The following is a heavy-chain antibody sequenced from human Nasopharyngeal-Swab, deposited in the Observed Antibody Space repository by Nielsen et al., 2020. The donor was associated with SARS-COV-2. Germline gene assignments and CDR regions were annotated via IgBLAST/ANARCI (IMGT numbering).Heavy chain of an antibody. CDR3: AKDESGYTGTYGALDI. V-gene: IGHV3-23*01. Sequence: GESLKISCAASGFTFGSYAMSWVRQAPGKGLEWVSTTSGSGGSTYYADSVKGRFTISRDNSWTTLYLEMNSRRAEDTAVYYCAKDESGYTGTYGALDIWGQGTMVTVSS. CDR2: TSGSGGST. J-gene: IGHJ3*02. CDR1: GFTFGSYA. D-gene: IGHD1-26*01.